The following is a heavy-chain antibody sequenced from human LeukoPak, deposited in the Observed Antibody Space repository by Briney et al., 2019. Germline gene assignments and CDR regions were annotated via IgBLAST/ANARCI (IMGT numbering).Heavy chain of an antibody. CDR2: IRYDGSNK. J-gene: IGHJ4*02. D-gene: IGHD3-22*01. Sequence: GGSLRLSCAASGFTFSSYGMHWVRQAPGKGLEWVAFIRYDGSNKYYADSVKGRFTISRDSSKNTLYLQMNSLRAEDTAVYYCAKDEGYRYYYDSSGYLQYWGQGTLVTVSS. V-gene: IGHV3-30*02. CDR3: AKDEGYRYYYDSSGYLQY. CDR1: GFTFSSYG.